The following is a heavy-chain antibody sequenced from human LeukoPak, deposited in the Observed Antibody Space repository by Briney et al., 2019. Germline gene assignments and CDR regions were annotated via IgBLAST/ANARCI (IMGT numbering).Heavy chain of an antibody. J-gene: IGHJ6*03. V-gene: IGHV1-46*01. CDR3: ARGAMATMGYYYYYMDV. CDR1: GYTFTSYG. CDR2: INPSGGST. Sequence: ASVKVSCKASGYTFTSYGISWVRQAPGQGLEWMGIINPSGGSTSYAQKFQGRVTMTRDMSTSTVYMELSSLRSEDTAVYYCARGAMATMGYYYYYMDVWGKGITVTISS. D-gene: IGHD5-24*01.